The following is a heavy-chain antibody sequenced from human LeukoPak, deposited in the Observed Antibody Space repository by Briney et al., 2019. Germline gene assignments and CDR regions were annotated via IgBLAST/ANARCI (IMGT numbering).Heavy chain of an antibody. D-gene: IGHD1-26*01. Sequence: GGSLRLSCAASGFTVSSNYMSWVRQAPGKGLEYVSAISSNGGSTYYANSVKGRFTISRDNSKNTLYLQMGSLRAEDMAVYYCARDYYSGSYYDYWGQGTLVTVSS. CDR2: ISSNGGST. CDR1: GFTVSSNY. CDR3: ARDYYSGSYYDY. J-gene: IGHJ4*02. V-gene: IGHV3-64*01.